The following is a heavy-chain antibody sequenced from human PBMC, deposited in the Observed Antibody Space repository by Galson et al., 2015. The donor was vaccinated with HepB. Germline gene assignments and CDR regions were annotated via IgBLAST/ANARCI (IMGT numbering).Heavy chain of an antibody. V-gene: IGHV7-4-1*02. J-gene: IGHJ5*02. CDR1: GYTFSDYA. Sequence: SVKVSCKASGYTFSDYAMNWVRQAPGQGLEWMGWINTNTGNPTYAQGFTGRFVFSLDTSVSTAFLQISSLKLDDTAVYYCAGAYYFDTSGYYRPNLGFDPWGQGTLVTVSS. CDR3: AGAYYFDTSGYYRPNLGFDP. CDR2: INTNTGNP. D-gene: IGHD3-22*01.